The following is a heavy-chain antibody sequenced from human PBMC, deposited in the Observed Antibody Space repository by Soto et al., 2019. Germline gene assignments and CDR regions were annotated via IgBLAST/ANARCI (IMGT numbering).Heavy chain of an antibody. CDR1: GYTFTSYG. CDR2: ISAYNGNT. J-gene: IGHJ6*02. Sequence: AASVKVSCKASGYTFTSYGISWVRQAPGQGLEWMGWISAYNGNTNYAQKLQGRVTMTTDTSTSTAYMELRSLRSDDTAVYYCASKTYSSSWYHYYYYGMDVWGQGTTVTVSS. CDR3: ASKTYSSSWYHYYYYGMDV. D-gene: IGHD6-13*01. V-gene: IGHV1-18*01.